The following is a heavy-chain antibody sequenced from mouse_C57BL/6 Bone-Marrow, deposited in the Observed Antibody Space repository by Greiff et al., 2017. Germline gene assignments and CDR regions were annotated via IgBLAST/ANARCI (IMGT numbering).Heavy chain of an antibody. CDR3: ASKYAMDY. CDR2: ISSGSSTI. V-gene: IGHV5-17*01. Sequence: EVHLVESGGCLVKPGGSLKHCCAASGFTFSDYGMHWVRQAPEKGLEWVAYISSGSSTIYYADTVKGRFTISRDNAKNTLFLQMTSLRSEDTALYYCASKYAMDYWGQGTSVTVSS. J-gene: IGHJ4*01. CDR1: GFTFSDYG.